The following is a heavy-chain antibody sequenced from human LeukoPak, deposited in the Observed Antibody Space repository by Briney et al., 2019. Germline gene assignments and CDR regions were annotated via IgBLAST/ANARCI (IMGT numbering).Heavy chain of an antibody. D-gene: IGHD3-22*01. Sequence: GGSLRLSCVASRFTFSSYGMHWVRQAPGKGLEWVAFIRYDGTNKYYVDSVKGRFTMSRDNSKNTLYLQTNSLRAEDTAVYYCAKDLLAGHYYDSSGYYPSFHFWGQGTLVTASS. CDR3: AKDLLAGHYYDSSGYYPSFHF. V-gene: IGHV3-30*02. CDR1: RFTFSSYG. CDR2: IRYDGTNK. J-gene: IGHJ4*02.